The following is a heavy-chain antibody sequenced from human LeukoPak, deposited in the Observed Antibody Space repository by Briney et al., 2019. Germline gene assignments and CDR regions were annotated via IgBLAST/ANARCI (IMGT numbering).Heavy chain of an antibody. D-gene: IGHD3-10*01. J-gene: IGHJ5*02. Sequence: PSDTLSLTCTVSGGSVSSDTYYWSWIRQAPGKGLEWIGYLYPSGSTHYSPSLRSRVTISVDTSKNRFSLKLSSVTAADTAVYFCARVYWGVVTSTDLGWFDPWGQGTLVTVSS. CDR2: LYPSGST. CDR1: GGSVSSDTYY. V-gene: IGHV4-61*01. CDR3: ARVYWGVVTSTDLGWFDP.